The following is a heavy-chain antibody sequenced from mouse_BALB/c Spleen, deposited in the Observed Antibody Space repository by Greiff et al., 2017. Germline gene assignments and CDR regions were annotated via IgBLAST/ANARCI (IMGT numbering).Heavy chain of an antibody. D-gene: IGHD1-1*01. Sequence: QVQLQQSGAELVRPGVSVKISCKGSGYTFTDYAMHWVKQSHAKSLEWIGVISTYYGDASYNQKFKGKATMTVDKSSSTAYMELARLTSEDSAIYYCARQLQRDYGSSSWFAYWGQGTLVTVSA. J-gene: IGHJ3*01. CDR2: ISTYYGDA. CDR3: ARQLQRDYGSSSWFAY. CDR1: GYTFTDYA. V-gene: IGHV1S137*01.